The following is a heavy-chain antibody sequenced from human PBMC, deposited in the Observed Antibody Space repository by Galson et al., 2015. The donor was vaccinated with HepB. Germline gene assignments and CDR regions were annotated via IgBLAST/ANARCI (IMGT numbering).Heavy chain of an antibody. CDR1: GFTFSNFW. CDR2: IKPDGTEK. CDR3: TSTSMASPGHH. Sequence: SLRLSCAASGFTFSNFWMSWVRQAPGKGLEWIGNIKPDGTEKYYADSMKGRFTIYRDNARNSVHLQIYNVRADDTAVYYCTSTSMASPGHHWGQGTLVTVSS. V-gene: IGHV3-7*03. J-gene: IGHJ4*02. D-gene: IGHD6-13*01.